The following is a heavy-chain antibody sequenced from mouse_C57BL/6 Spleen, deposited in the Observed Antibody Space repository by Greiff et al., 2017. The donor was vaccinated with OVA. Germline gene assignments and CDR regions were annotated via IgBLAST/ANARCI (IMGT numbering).Heavy chain of an antibody. Sequence: QVQLQQPGAELVKPGASVKLSCKASGYTFTSYWMHWVKQRPGQGLEWIGMIHPNSGSTNYNEKFKSKATLTVDKSSSTAYMQRSSLTSEDSAVYYCARSLDGYYLDDWGQGTTLTVSS. CDR2: IHPNSGST. CDR1: GYTFTSYW. D-gene: IGHD2-3*01. CDR3: ARSLDGYYLDD. J-gene: IGHJ2*01. V-gene: IGHV1-64*01.